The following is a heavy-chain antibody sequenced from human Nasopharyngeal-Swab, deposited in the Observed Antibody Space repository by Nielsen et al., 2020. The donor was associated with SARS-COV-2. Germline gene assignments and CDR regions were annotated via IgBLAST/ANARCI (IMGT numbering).Heavy chain of an antibody. Sequence: WITQSPSRGLEWLGRTYYRSKWYNDYAVSVKSRITINPDTSKNQFSLQLNSVTPEDTAVYYCARDKRGIQLSLWGQGTLVTVSS. V-gene: IGHV6-1*01. D-gene: IGHD5-18*01. CDR3: ARDKRGIQLSL. J-gene: IGHJ4*02. CDR2: TYYRSKWYN.